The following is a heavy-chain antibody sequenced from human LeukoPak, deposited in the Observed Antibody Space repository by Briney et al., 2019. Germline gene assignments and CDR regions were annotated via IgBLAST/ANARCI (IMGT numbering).Heavy chain of an antibody. CDR2: ISAYNGNT. V-gene: IGHV1-18*01. D-gene: IGHD3-22*01. CDR1: GYTFTSYG. CDR3: ARDPPYDSSGYYGGY. Sequence: ALVKVSCKASGYTFTSYGISWVRQAPGQGLEWMGWISAYNGNTNYAQKLQGRVTMTTDTSTSTAYMELRSLRSDDTAVYYCARDPPYDSSGYYGGYWGQGTLVTVSS. J-gene: IGHJ4*02.